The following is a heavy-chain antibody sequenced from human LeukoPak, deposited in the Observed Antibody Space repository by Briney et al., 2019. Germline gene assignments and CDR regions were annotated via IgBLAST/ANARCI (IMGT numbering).Heavy chain of an antibody. CDR2: LYSDGTT. D-gene: IGHD5-18*01. V-gene: IGHV3-53*01. CDR1: GLIVSSNY. CDR3: ARAAYDSNGFTANHDY. J-gene: IGHJ4*02. Sequence: GGSLRLSCAASGLIVSSNYMSWVRQAPGKGLEWVSVLYSDGTTYYTDSVKGRFTISRDNSRNTLYLQMNNLRAEDTAVYYCARAAYDSNGFTANHDYWGQGTLVTVSS.